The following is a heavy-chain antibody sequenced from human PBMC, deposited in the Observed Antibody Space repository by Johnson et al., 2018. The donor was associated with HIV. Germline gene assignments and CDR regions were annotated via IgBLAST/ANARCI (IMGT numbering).Heavy chain of an antibody. CDR2: ISYDGNNK. CDR3: ARDSSSWSEDAFDI. D-gene: IGHD6-13*01. CDR1: GFTFTNYA. Sequence: QVQLVESGGGVVRPGRSLRLSCAASGFTFTNYAMHWVRQAPGKGLEWVAVISYDGNNKYYVDSVKGRFTISRDNAKNSLYLQMNSLRAEDTAVYYCARDSSSWSEDAFDIWGQGTLVTVSS. J-gene: IGHJ3*02. V-gene: IGHV3-30*04.